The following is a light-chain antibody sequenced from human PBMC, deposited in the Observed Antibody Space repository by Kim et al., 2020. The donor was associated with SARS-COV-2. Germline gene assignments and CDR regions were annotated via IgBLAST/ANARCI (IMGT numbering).Light chain of an antibody. CDR1: SRDVGGYNY. V-gene: IGLV2-8*01. CDR3: SSYAGKV. J-gene: IGLJ1*01. Sequence: GSPGQSVTISCTGTSRDVGGYNYVSWYQQHPGKAPKLMIYEVSKWPSGVPDRFSGSKSGNTASLTVSGLQAEDEADYYCSSYAGKVFGTGTKVTVL. CDR2: EVS.